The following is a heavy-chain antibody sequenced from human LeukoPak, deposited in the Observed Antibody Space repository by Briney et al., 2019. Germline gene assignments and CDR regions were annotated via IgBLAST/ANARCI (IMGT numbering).Heavy chain of an antibody. Sequence: SETLSLTCTVSGGPISSSSYYWGWIRQPPGKGLEWIGSIYYSGSTYYNPSLKSRVTISVDTSKNQFSLKLSSVTAADTAVYYCASVAGTYYFDYWGQGTLVTVSS. J-gene: IGHJ4*02. CDR2: IYYSGST. V-gene: IGHV4-39*01. CDR3: ASVAGTYYFDY. CDR1: GGPISSSSYY. D-gene: IGHD6-19*01.